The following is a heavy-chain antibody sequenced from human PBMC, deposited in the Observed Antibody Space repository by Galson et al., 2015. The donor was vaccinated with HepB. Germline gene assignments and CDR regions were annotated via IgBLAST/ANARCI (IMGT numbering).Heavy chain of an antibody. CDR2: INTYNGDT. CDR3: ARDDIIADGSY. V-gene: IGHV1-18*04. J-gene: IGHJ4*02. D-gene: IGHD2/OR15-2a*01. CDR1: GYTFTKYG. Sequence: QSGAEVKKPGESLKISCQASGYTFTKYGISWVRQAPGQGLEWMGWINTYNGDTEYVQKLQGRVTMTTDTFTNTAYMDLTSLTSDDTAMYYCARDDIIADGSYWGQGTLVTVSS.